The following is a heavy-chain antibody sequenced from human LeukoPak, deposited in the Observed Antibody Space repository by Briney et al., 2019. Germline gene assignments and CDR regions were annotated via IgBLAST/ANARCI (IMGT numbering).Heavy chain of an antibody. J-gene: IGHJ3*02. CDR3: ARSYYYDSSGYYSLSAFDI. CDR1: GFTFSSYW. D-gene: IGHD3-22*01. V-gene: IGHV3-74*01. CDR2: INSDGSST. Sequence: GGSLRLSCAASGFTFSSYWMHWVRQAPGKGLVWVSRINSDGSSTSYADSVKGRFTISRDNAKSTLYLQMNSLRAEDTAVYYCARSYYYDSSGYYSLSAFDIWGQGTMVTVSS.